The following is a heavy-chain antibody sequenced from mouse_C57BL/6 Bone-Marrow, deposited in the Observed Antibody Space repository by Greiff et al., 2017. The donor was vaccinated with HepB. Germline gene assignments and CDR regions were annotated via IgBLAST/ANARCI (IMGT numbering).Heavy chain of an antibody. CDR1: GYTFTSYW. CDR3: ARRLRDY. D-gene: IGHD1-3*01. V-gene: IGHV1-69*01. CDR2: IDPSDSYT. Sequence: VQLQQSGAELVMPGASVKLSCKASGYTFTSYWMHWVKQRPGQGLEWIGEIDPSDSYTNYNQKFKGKSTLTVDKSSSTAYMQLSSLTSEDSAVYYCARRLRDYWGQGTTLTVSS. J-gene: IGHJ2*01.